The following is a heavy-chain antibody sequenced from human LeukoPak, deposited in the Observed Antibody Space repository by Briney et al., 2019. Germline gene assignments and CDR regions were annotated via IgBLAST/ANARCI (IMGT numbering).Heavy chain of an antibody. D-gene: IGHD6-19*01. J-gene: IGHJ4*02. CDR3: ARGSGWYYFDY. V-gene: IGHV5-51*01. CDR1: GYMYTSYW. Sequence: GESLKISRKGSGYMYTSYWIGWVRQMPGKGLEWMGIIYPGDSDTTYSPSFQGQVTISADKSISTAYLQWSSLKASDTAMYYCARGSGWYYFDYWGQGTLVTVSS. CDR2: IYPGDSDT.